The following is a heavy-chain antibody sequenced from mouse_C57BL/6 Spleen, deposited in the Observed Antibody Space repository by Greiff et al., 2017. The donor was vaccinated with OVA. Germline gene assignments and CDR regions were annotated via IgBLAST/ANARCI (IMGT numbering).Heavy chain of an antibody. Sequence: VQLQQPGAELVKPGASVKMSCKASGYTFTSYWITWVKQRPGQGLEWIGDIYPGSGSTNYNEKFKSKATLTVETSSSTAYMQLSSLTSEDSAVYYCARRGKLGPDYWGQGTTLTVSS. CDR3: ARRGKLGPDY. J-gene: IGHJ2*01. CDR2: IYPGSGST. D-gene: IGHD4-1*01. V-gene: IGHV1-55*01. CDR1: GYTFTSYW.